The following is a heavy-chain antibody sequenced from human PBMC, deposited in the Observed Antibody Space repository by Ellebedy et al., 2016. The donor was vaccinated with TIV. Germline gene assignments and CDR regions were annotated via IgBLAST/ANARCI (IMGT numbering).Heavy chain of an antibody. Sequence: GESLKISCAASGFTFSDAWMSWVRQAPGKGLEWVGRIKSKTDSGTRDFAAPVKGRFSISRDDSKTIAYLQMNSLKTEDTAVYYCARGYSFFFTDYFDYWGQGTLVTVSS. J-gene: IGHJ4*02. CDR3: ARGYSFFFTDYFDY. CDR1: GFTFSDAW. D-gene: IGHD5-18*01. V-gene: IGHV3-15*05. CDR2: IKSKTDSGTR.